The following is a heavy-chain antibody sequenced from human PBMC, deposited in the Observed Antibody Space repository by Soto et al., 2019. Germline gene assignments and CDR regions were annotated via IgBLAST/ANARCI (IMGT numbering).Heavy chain of an antibody. V-gene: IGHV4-34*01. J-gene: IGHJ4*02. CDR1: GGSFTGYY. CDR2: INQSGGGTS. D-gene: IGHD3-3*01. CDR3: ARGIAYNFWSGKYYFDY. Sequence: SETLSLTCAANGGSFTGYYWSWIRQLPGKGLEWIGDINQSGGGTSNYNPSLKSRVTMSLDTSNIQFSLKLSSVTAADTALYYCARGIAYNFWSGKYYFDYWGLGTLVTVSS.